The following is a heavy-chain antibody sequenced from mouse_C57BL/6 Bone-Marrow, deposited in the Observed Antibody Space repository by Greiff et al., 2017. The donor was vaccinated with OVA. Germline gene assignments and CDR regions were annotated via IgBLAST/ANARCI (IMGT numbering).Heavy chain of an antibody. J-gene: IGHJ4*01. CDR2: ISSGGSYT. D-gene: IGHD1-1*01. CDR3: ASPTVGRAMDY. Sequence: EVMLVESGGDLVKPGGSLKLSCAASGFTFSSYGMSWVRQTPDKRLEWVATISSGGSYTYYPDSVKGRFTISRDNAKNTLYLQMSSLKSEDTAMYYCASPTVGRAMDYWGQGTSVTVSS. V-gene: IGHV5-6*01. CDR1: GFTFSSYG.